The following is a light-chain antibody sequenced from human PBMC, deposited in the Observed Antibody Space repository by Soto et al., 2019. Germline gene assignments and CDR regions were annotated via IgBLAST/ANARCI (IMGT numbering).Light chain of an antibody. V-gene: IGKV3-20*01. CDR2: GAS. J-gene: IGKJ4*01. Sequence: EIVLTQSPGTLSLSPGERATLSCRASQSVSSSYLAWYQQKPGQAPRLLIYGASSRATGIPDRFSGSGSGTDFTRTINRLEPEDFAVYYCEQYDKSITFGGGTKVEIK. CDR1: QSVSSSY. CDR3: EQYDKSIT.